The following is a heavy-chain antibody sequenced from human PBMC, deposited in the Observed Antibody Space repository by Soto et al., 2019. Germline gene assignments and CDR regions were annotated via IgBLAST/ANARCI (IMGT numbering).Heavy chain of an antibody. V-gene: IGHV3-21*01. CDR2: ISSSSSYI. J-gene: IGHJ4*02. Sequence: EVQLVESGGGLGKPGGSLRLSCAASGFTFSSYSMNWVRQAPGKWLEWVSSISSSSSYIYYADSVKGRFTISRDNAKNSLYLQMNSLRAEDTAVYYCARDPLVATITADGGYWGQGTLVTVSS. CDR1: GFTFSSYS. CDR3: ARDPLVATITADGGY. D-gene: IGHD5-12*01.